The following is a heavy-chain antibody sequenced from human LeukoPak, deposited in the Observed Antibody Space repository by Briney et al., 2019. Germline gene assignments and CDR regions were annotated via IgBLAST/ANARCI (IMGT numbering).Heavy chain of an antibody. CDR3: ARGSGSYQGSFDY. Sequence: SETLSLTCTVSGGSISSSSYYWSWIRQPPGKGLEWIGYIYYTGSTNYNPSLKSRVTISVDTSKNQLSLKLSSVSPADTAVYYCARGSGSYQGSFDYWGQGTLVTVSS. D-gene: IGHD1-26*01. J-gene: IGHJ4*02. CDR1: GGSISSSSYY. V-gene: IGHV4-61*01. CDR2: IYYTGST.